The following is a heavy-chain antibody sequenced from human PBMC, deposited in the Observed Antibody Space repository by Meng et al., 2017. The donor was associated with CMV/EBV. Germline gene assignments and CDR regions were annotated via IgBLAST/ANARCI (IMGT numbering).Heavy chain of an antibody. CDR1: GFTLSSYA. Sequence: GGSLRLSCAASGFTLSSYAMHWVRQAPGKGLEWVAVISYDGSNKYYADSVKGRFTISRDNSKNTLYLQMNSLRAEDTAVYYCASEYSSGWRRYYYYGMDVWGQGTTVTVSS. CDR3: ASEYSSGWRRYYYYGMDV. D-gene: IGHD6-19*01. V-gene: IGHV3-30*04. CDR2: ISYDGSNK. J-gene: IGHJ6*02.